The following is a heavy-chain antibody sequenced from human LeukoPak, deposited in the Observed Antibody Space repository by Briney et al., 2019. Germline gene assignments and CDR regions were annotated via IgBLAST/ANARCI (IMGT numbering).Heavy chain of an antibody. CDR3: ARDPSEASHPYYFDY. V-gene: IGHV3-21*03. CDR1: GFTFSTYT. J-gene: IGHJ4*01. CDR2: ISSIGTYI. Sequence: GGSLRLSCAASGFTFSTYTMNWVRQPPGKGLESVSSISSIGTYIYYTDSVKGRFTISRDNAKNSLYLQMNSLRDEDTALYYCARDPSEASHPYYFDYWGQGTLVTVSS.